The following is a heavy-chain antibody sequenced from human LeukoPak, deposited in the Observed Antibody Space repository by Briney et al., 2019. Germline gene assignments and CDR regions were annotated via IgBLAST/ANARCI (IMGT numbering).Heavy chain of an antibody. CDR2: ISAYNGNT. V-gene: IGHV1-18*01. J-gene: IGHJ6*02. D-gene: IGHD1-26*01. Sequence: WMGCISAYNGNTNYAQKLQGRVTMTTDTSTSTAYMELRSLRSDDTAVYYCAREGGSYGMDVWGQGTTVTVSS. CDR3: AREGGSYGMDV.